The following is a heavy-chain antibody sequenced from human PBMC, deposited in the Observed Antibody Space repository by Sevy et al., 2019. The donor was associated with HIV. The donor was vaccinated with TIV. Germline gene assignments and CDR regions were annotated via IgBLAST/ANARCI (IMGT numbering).Heavy chain of an antibody. CDR3: EAIATAGRDY. CDR2: ISGSGGST. V-gene: IGHV3-23*01. D-gene: IGHD6-13*01. CDR1: GFIFSSYV. J-gene: IGHJ4*02. Sequence: GGSLRLSCAASGFIFSSYVMSWVRQAPGKGLEWVSTISGSGGSTYYADSVKGRCTISRDNSKNTLDLQMNSLRAEDTAVYYCEAIATAGRDYWGQGTLVTVSS.